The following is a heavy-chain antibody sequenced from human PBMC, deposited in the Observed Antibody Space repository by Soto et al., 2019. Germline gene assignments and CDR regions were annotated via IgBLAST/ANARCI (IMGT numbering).Heavy chain of an antibody. V-gene: IGHV4-61*01. J-gene: IGHJ4*02. D-gene: IGHD2-21*01. CDR3: ARVFSSAHINYYDF. Sequence: QVQLQESGPGLVKPSETLSLTCTVSGGSISLERFYWTWIRQPPGKGLEWIGYVSHTGATNYNPSLQSRVDISVDTSRNQFSLRLRSLTAADTAVYFRARVFSSAHINYYDFWGQGTLVSVSA. CDR2: VSHTGAT. CDR1: GGSISLERFY.